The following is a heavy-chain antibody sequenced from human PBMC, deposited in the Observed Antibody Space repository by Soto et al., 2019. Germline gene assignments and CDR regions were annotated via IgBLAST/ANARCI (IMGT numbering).Heavy chain of an antibody. CDR2: ISYSSSTI. CDR1: GFTFSIYS. J-gene: IGHJ4*02. CDR3: ARNPALPGINFDN. V-gene: IGHV3-48*01. Sequence: PGGSLRLSCAASGFTFSIYSMNWGRQAPGKGLEWVSYISYSSSTIYYADSVKGRFTISRDNAKNSLYLQMNSLRAEDTAVYYCARNPALPGINFDNWGQGTLVTVSS. D-gene: IGHD6-19*01.